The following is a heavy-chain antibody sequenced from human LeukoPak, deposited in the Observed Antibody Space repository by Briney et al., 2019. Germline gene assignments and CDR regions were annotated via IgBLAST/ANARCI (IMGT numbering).Heavy chain of an antibody. CDR1: GGSISSYY. V-gene: IGHV4-4*07. CDR3: AGAAGRGSTSGLDFDY. J-gene: IGHJ4*02. CDR2: MYTFGTT. D-gene: IGHD2-2*01. Sequence: SETLSLTCTVSGGSISSYYWSWIRQPAGKGLEWIGRMYTFGTTNYNPSLKSRITMSLDASRNQFSLKLSSVTAADTAVYYCAGAAGRGSTSGLDFDYWGQGTLVTVSS.